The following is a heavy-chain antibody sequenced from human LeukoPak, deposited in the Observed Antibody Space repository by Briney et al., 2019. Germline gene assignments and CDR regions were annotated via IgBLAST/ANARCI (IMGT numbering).Heavy chain of an antibody. D-gene: IGHD1-26*01. CDR2: IRYDGSNK. CDR1: GFTFSSYG. J-gene: IGHJ5*02. Sequence: GGSLRLSCAASGFTFSSYGMHWVRQAPGKGLEWVAFIRYDGSNKYYADSVKGRFTISRDNSKNTLYLQMNSLRAEDTAVYYCAKDLFEDLSVGATQPSWFDPWGQGTLVTVSS. V-gene: IGHV3-30*02. CDR3: AKDLFEDLSVGATQPSWFDP.